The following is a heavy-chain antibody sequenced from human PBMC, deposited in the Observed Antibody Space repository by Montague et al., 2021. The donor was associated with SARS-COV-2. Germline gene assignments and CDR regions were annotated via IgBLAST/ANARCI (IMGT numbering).Heavy chain of an antibody. V-gene: IGHV3-21*06. Sequence: SLRLSCAASGFTFSSYTMNWVRQAPGKGLEWVSSISNRSSYTYYADSLKGRFTISRDTAKNTLYLQMNSLRAEDTAVYYCARVQNCEKTSCYPGGDYWGQGTPVTVSS. J-gene: IGHJ4*01. D-gene: IGHD2-2*01. CDR3: ARVQNCEKTSCYPGGDY. CDR2: ISNRSSYT. CDR1: GFTFSSYT.